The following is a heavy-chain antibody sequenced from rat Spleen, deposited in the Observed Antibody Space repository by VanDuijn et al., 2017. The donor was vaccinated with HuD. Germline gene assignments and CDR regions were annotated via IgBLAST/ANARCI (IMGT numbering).Heavy chain of an antibody. V-gene: IGHV5-29*01. J-gene: IGHJ2*01. CDR2: IIHDGSNT. Sequence: EVQLAESGGGLVQPGSPLKLSCAASGFSLSSNWLNWIRQAPKKGLEWVATIIHDGSNTYYRDSVRGRFTISRDNAESTLYLQLDSLRSEDTATYYCARLGDMIPAFYFDYWGQGVMVIVSS. CDR3: ARLGDMIPAFYFDY. D-gene: IGHD4-1*01. CDR1: GFSLSSNW.